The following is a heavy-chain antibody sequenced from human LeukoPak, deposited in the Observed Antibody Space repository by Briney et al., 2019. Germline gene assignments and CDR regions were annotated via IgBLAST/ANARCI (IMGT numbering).Heavy chain of an antibody. V-gene: IGHV3-23*01. CDR3: ARVEMVRGVVISPRQSDY. Sequence: GGSLRLSCAASGFTFSSYAMSWVRQAPGKGLEWVSAISGSGGSTYYADSVKGRFTISRDNSKNTLYLQMNSLRAEDTAVYYCARVEMVRGVVISPRQSDYWGQGTLVTVSS. D-gene: IGHD3-10*01. J-gene: IGHJ4*02. CDR2: ISGSGGST. CDR1: GFTFSSYA.